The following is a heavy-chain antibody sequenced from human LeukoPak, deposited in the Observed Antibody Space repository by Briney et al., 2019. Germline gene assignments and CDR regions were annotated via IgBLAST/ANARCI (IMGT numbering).Heavy chain of an antibody. CDR2: ISGSGGST. CDR3: AKDPARAQLWFGELLMGADY. D-gene: IGHD3-10*01. V-gene: IGHV3-23*01. J-gene: IGHJ4*02. Sequence: GGSLRLSCAASGFTFSSYAMSWVRQAPGKGLEWVSAISGSGGSTYYADSVKGRFTISRDNSKNTLYLQMNSLRAEDTAVYYCAKDPARAQLWFGELLMGADYWGQGTLVTVSS. CDR1: GFTFSSYA.